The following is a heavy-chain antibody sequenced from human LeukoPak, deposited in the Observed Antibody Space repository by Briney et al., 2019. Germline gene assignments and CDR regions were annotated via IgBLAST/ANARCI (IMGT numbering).Heavy chain of an antibody. CDR3: ARVLSEGYAFDM. D-gene: IGHD5-18*01. J-gene: IGHJ3*02. CDR2: ITSSGRTV. Sequence: VGSLRLSCAAPGFTFIDYYMGWVLHAPGMGLEWVSYITSSGRTVYYADSVKGRFTISRDNAKNSLYLQMNSLRTEDTAVYYCARVLSEGYAFDMWGQGTLVTVSS. V-gene: IGHV3-11*01. CDR1: GFTFIDYY.